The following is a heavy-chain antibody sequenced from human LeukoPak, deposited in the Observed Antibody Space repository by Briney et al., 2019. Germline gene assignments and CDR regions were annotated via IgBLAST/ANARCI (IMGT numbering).Heavy chain of an antibody. J-gene: IGHJ2*01. D-gene: IGHD1-26*01. CDR3: AHPRGGNFYSWFFTL. V-gene: IGHV1-69*13. CDR1: GGTFSSYG. CDR2: IIPIFGTA. Sequence: SVKVSCKASGGTFSSYGISWVRQAPGQGLEWMGGIIPIFGTANYAQKFQGRVTITADESTSTAYMELSSLRSDDTAVYYCAHPRGGNFYSWFFTLWGRGTLVTVSS.